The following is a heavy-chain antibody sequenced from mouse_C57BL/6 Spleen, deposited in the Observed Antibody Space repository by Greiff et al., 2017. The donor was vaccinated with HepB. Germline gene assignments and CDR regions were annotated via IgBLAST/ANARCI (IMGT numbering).Heavy chain of an antibody. CDR3: ARRGYGSPYFDY. CDR1: GYTFTSYW. J-gene: IGHJ2*01. CDR2: IDPSDSYT. V-gene: IGHV1-69*01. Sequence: QVQLKQPGAELVMPGASVKLSCKASGYTFTSYWMHWVKQRPGQGLEWIGEIDPSDSYTNYNQKFKGKSTLTVDKSSSTAYMQLSSLTSEDSAVYYCARRGYGSPYFDYWGQGTTLTVSS. D-gene: IGHD1-1*01.